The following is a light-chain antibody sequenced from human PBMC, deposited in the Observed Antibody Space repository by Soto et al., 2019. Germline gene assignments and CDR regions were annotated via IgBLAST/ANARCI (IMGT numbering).Light chain of an antibody. CDR2: WAS. J-gene: IGKJ1*01. CDR3: KQYYSIPRT. V-gene: IGKV4-1*01. CDR1: QSVLYSSNNKNY. Sequence: DIVMTQSPDSLAVSLGERATINCKSSQSVLYSSNNKNYLAWYQQKPGQPHKLLIYWASTRESGVHDRFSGSGSGTDFTLTIKSLQAEDVAVYSCKQYYSIPRTFGQGTKVDIK.